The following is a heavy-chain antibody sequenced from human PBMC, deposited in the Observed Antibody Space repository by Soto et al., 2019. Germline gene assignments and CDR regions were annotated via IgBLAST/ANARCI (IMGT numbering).Heavy chain of an antibody. Sequence: GGSLRLSCAASGFTFRSYPMTWVRQAPGKGLEWVSSISSGSDTIFYADSVKGRFNISRDNSRSTLYLQMNRLRAEDMAIYYCARILYSSQRDGVDVWGQGTTVTVYS. V-gene: IGHV3-23*01. D-gene: IGHD2-8*01. J-gene: IGHJ6*02. CDR3: ARILYSSQRDGVDV. CDR1: GFTFRSYP. CDR2: ISSGSDTI.